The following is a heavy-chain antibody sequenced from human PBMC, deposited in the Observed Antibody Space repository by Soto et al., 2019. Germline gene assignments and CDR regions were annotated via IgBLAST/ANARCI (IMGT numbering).Heavy chain of an antibody. CDR2: IYSGGST. CDR3: ASGGYCSGGSCYSMRGQYYYMDV. V-gene: IGHV3-66*01. Sequence: GGSLRLSCAASGFTVSSNYMSWVRQAPGKGLEWVSVIYSGGSTYYADSVKGRFTISRDNSKNTLYLQMNSLRAEDTAVYYCASGGYCSGGSCYSMRGQYYYMDVWGKGTTVTVSS. D-gene: IGHD2-15*01. CDR1: GFTVSSNY. J-gene: IGHJ6*03.